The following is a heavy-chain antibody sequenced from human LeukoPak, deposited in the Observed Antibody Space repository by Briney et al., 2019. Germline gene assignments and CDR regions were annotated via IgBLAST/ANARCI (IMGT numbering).Heavy chain of an antibody. CDR3: AREGTDYGDYVLFEY. CDR1: GGSFSGYY. Sequence: SETLSLTCAVYGGSFSGYYWSWIRQPPGKGLEWIGEINHSGSTNYNPSLKSRVTISVDTSKNQFSLKLSSVTAADTAVYYCAREGTDYGDYVLFEYWGQGTLVTVSS. D-gene: IGHD4-17*01. V-gene: IGHV4-34*01. J-gene: IGHJ4*02. CDR2: INHSGST.